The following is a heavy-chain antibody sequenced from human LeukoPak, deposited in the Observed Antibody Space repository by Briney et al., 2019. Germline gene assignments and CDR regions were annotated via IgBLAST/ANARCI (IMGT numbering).Heavy chain of an antibody. D-gene: IGHD3-3*01. CDR3: ARDRNTDFWSGYYTNYFDY. CDR2: ISSSSSYI. CDR1: GFTFSTYN. Sequence: PGGSLRLSCAASGFTFSTYNINWVRQAPGKGLEWVSSISSSSSYIYYADSVKGRFTISRDNAKNSLYLQMNSLRAEDTAVYYCARDRNTDFWSGYYTNYFDYWGQGTLVTVSS. V-gene: IGHV3-21*01. J-gene: IGHJ4*02.